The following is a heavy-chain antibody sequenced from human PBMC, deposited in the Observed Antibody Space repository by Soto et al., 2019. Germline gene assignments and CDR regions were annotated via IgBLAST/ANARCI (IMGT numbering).Heavy chain of an antibody. Sequence: PSETLSLTCAVYGGSFSGYYWRWFRQPPGKGLEWIGEINHSGSTNYNPSLKSRVTISVDTSKNQFSLKLSSVTAADTAVYYCARACGSSWYLDYYYYMDVWGKGTTVT. CDR1: GGSFSGYY. J-gene: IGHJ6*03. D-gene: IGHD6-13*01. CDR2: INHSGST. V-gene: IGHV4-34*01. CDR3: ARACGSSWYLDYYYYMDV.